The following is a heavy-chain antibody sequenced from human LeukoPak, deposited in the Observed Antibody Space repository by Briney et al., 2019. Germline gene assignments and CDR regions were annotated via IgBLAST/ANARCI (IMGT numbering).Heavy chain of an antibody. CDR1: GGTFSGYS. CDR3: AGSWAGMYYPFFDFDY. D-gene: IGHD2-8*01. CDR2: INHGGST. V-gene: IGHV4-34*08. J-gene: IGHJ4*02. Sequence: SETLTLTCAVSGGTFSGYSWTWIRQPPGKGLEWIAEINHGGSTHHSPSLKSRVNISADTTKSHFFLNLDYMTTADTTVFYYAGSWAGMYYPFFDFDYWGPRSLVTVAS.